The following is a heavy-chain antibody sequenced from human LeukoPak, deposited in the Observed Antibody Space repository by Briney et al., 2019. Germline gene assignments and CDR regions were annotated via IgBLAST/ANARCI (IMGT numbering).Heavy chain of an antibody. Sequence: GGSLRLSCAASGFTFSSYGMHWVRQAPGKGLEGVAVIWYDGSNKYYADSVKGRFTISRDNSKNTLYLQMNSLRAEDTAVYYCARVWSDDYSNRDYYGMDVWGQGTTVTVSS. CDR1: GFTFSSYG. J-gene: IGHJ6*02. V-gene: IGHV3-33*01. D-gene: IGHD4-11*01. CDR2: IWYDGSNK. CDR3: ARVWSDDYSNRDYYGMDV.